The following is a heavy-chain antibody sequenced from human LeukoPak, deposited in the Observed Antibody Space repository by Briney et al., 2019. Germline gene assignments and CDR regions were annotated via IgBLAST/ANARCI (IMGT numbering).Heavy chain of an antibody. V-gene: IGHV1-2*02. J-gene: IGHJ3*02. D-gene: IGHD5-18*01. Sequence: VSVKVSCKASGYTFTGYYMHWVRQAPGQGLEWMGWINPNSGGTNYAQKLQGRVTMTTDTSTSTAYMELRSLRSDDTAVYYCARDRRYSYGTDAFDIWGQGTMVTVSS. CDR3: ARDRRYSYGTDAFDI. CDR2: INPNSGGT. CDR1: GYTFTGYY.